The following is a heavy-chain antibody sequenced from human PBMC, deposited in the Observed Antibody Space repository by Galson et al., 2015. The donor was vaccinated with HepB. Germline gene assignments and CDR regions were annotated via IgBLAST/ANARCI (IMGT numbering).Heavy chain of an antibody. Sequence: SVKVSCKASGGTFSNYAISWVRQAPGQGLEWMGGIIPIFGTTNYAQKFQGRVTITADESTSTAYMDLSSLRSEDTAVYYCARGFGIGSGSGRYYYYGMDVWGQGTTVTVSS. CDR1: GGTFSNYA. V-gene: IGHV1-69*13. J-gene: IGHJ6*02. D-gene: IGHD3-10*01. CDR3: ARGFGIGSGSGRYYYYGMDV. CDR2: IIPIFGTT.